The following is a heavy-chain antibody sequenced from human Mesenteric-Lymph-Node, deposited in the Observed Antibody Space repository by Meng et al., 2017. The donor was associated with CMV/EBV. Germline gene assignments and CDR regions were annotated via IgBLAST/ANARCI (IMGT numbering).Heavy chain of an antibody. CDR2: IIPSLGTT. CDR3: AGDTGGSHYEF. D-gene: IGHD1-26*01. V-gene: IGHV1-69*16. CDR1: GGTFKNHI. Sequence: SCRAGGGTFKNHIISWVRQAPGQGPEWMGGIIPSLGTTTYEQKFQGRVTMTTDESRSTAYMELSSLGSDDTAMYYCAGDTGGSHYEFWGQGSLVTVSS. J-gene: IGHJ4*02.